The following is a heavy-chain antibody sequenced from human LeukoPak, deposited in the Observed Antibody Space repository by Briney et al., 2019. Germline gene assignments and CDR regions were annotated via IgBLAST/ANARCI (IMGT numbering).Heavy chain of an antibody. CDR2: IYHSGIT. Sequence: TSETLSLTCTVSGDAISSGTYYWDWIRQAPGKGLEWIGNIYHSGITYYTPSFESRVTMTVDTSRNQFSLKLNSLTAADTAVYYCARHLATSNCFDPWGQGILVTVSS. V-gene: IGHV4-39*01. CDR3: ARHLATSNCFDP. CDR1: GDAISSGTYY. J-gene: IGHJ5*02.